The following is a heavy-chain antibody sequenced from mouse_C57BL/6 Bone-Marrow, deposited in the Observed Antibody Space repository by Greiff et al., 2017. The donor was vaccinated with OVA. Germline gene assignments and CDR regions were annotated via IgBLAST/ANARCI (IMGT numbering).Heavy chain of an antibody. CDR2: IDPENGDT. CDR3: TTSMRCYAMDY. V-gene: IGHV14-4*01. D-gene: IGHD2-3*01. CDR1: GFNIKDDY. Sequence: EVQLQQSGAELVRPGASVKLSCTASGFNIKDDYMHWVKQRPEQGLEWIGWIDPENGDTEYASKFQGKATITADTSSNTAYLQLSSLTSEDTAVYYCTTSMRCYAMDYWGQGTSVTVSS. J-gene: IGHJ4*01.